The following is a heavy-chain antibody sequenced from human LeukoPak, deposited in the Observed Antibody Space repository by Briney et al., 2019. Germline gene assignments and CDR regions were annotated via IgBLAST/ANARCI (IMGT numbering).Heavy chain of an antibody. D-gene: IGHD4-17*01. V-gene: IGHV4-4*02. Sequence: SETLSLTCAVSGGSIGSSNWWSWVRQPPGKGLEWIGEIYHSGSTNYNPSLKSRVTISVDKSKNQFSLKLSSVTAADTAVYYCARVLSVTVTTRYFDYWGQGTLVTVSS. CDR1: GGSIGSSNW. CDR3: ARVLSVTVTTRYFDY. CDR2: IYHSGST. J-gene: IGHJ4*02.